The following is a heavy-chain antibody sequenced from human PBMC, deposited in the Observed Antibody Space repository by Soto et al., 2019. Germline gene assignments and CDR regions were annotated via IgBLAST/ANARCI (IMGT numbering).Heavy chain of an antibody. D-gene: IGHD1-26*01. CDR2: ISYDGSNK. J-gene: IGHJ4*02. CDR3: AKEQTRWELLPTLVQGD. CDR1: GFTFSSYG. Sequence: QVQLVESGGGVVQPGRSLRLSCAASGFTFSSYGMHWVRQAPGKGLEWVAVISYDGSNKYYADSVKGRFTISRDNSKNTLYLQMNSLRAEDTAVYYCAKEQTRWELLPTLVQGDWGQGTLFTVSS. V-gene: IGHV3-30*18.